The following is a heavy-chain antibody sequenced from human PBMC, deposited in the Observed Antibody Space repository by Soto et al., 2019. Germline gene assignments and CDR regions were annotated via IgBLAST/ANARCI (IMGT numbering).Heavy chain of an antibody. V-gene: IGHV4-34*01. J-gene: IGHJ4*02. Sequence: ETLSLTCAVYGGSFSGYYWSWIRQPPGKGLEWIGEINHSGSTNYNPSLKSRVTISVDTSKNQFSLKLSSVTAADTAVYYCARVTRIAARPYIDYWGQGTLVTVSS. CDR3: ARVTRIAARPYIDY. CDR1: GGSFSGYY. D-gene: IGHD6-6*01. CDR2: INHSGST.